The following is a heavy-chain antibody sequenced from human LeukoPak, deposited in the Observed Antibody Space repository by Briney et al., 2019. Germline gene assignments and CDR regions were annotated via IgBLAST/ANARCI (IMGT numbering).Heavy chain of an antibody. Sequence: PGGSLRLSCAASGFTFSSYSMNWVRQAPGKGLEWISYISSSSSIIYYADSVKGRFTISRDNAKNLLYLQMNSLRAEDTAVYYCARAPTTVVTKGFFDYWGQGTLVTVSS. J-gene: IGHJ4*02. CDR3: ARAPTTVVTKGFFDY. V-gene: IGHV3-48*04. CDR1: GFTFSSYS. D-gene: IGHD4-23*01. CDR2: ISSSSSII.